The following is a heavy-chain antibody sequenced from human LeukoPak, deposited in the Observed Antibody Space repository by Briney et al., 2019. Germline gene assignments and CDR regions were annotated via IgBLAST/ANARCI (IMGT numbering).Heavy chain of an antibody. CDR1: GGSVNSNTYY. CDR2: IYYSGST. V-gene: IGHV4-61*05. J-gene: IGHJ4*02. CDR3: ARSHLDSSGYYYFDY. Sequence: PSETLSLTCTVSGGSVNSNTYYWGWIRQPPGKGLEWIGYIYYSGSTNYNPSLKSRVTISVDTSQNQFSLKLSSVTAADTAVYYCARSHLDSSGYYYFDYWGQGTLVTVSS. D-gene: IGHD3-22*01.